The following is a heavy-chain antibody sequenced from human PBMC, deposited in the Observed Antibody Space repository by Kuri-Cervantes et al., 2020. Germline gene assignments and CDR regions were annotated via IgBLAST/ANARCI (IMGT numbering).Heavy chain of an antibody. D-gene: IGHD5-18*01. CDR1: GYSIGSAYY. Sequence: ESLKISCSVSGYSIGSAYYGAWIRQTPGKGLEWIGSIRHTGTTNYNPSLKSRVIMSLDTSKNQFSLKLSSVTAADTAVYYCARHSPDTAMVFDIWGQGTMVTVSS. CDR2: IRHTGTT. CDR3: ARHSPDTAMVFDI. J-gene: IGHJ3*02. V-gene: IGHV4-38-2*02.